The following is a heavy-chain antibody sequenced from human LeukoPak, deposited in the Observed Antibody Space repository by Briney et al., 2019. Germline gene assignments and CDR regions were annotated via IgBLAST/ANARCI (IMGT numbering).Heavy chain of an antibody. CDR2: SYYSGST. CDR3: ARSGDYARLGNWFDP. D-gene: IGHD4-17*01. V-gene: IGHV4-39*07. J-gene: IGHJ5*02. CDR1: GGSISSGSYY. Sequence: SETLSLTCTVAGGSISSGSYYGGWIRQPPGKGLGWIWSSYYSGSTYYNLSLKSRVTISVDTSNNQFSLKLSSVTAADTAVYYCARSGDYARLGNWFDPWGQGTLVTVSS.